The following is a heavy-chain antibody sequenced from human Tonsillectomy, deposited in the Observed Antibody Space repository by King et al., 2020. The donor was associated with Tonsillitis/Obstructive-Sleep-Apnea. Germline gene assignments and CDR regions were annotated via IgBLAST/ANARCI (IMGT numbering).Heavy chain of an antibody. CDR2: IDPSDSFT. V-gene: IGHV5-10-1*01. CDR3: ARLGYSDYDYNYYYYMDV. D-gene: IGHD5-12*01. Sequence: QLVQSGAEVKKPGESLRISCKGSGFSFTTYWIAWVRQMPGKGLEWMGRIDPSDSFTNYSPSFQGHVTFSADKSISTAYLQWDSQKASDTAMYYCARLGYSDYDYNYYYYMDVWGEGTTVTVSS. CDR1: GFSFTTYW. J-gene: IGHJ6*03.